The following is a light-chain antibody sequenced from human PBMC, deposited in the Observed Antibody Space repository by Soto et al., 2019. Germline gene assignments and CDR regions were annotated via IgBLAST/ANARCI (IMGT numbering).Light chain of an antibody. J-gene: IGKJ5*01. V-gene: IGKV3-20*01. Sequence: IVLTQSPGTLSLSPGERATLSCRASQSVSSSYLAWYQQKPGQAPRLLIYGASSRATGIPDRFSGSGSGTDFTLTISRLEPEDFVVYYCEHYGSSLITFGQGTRLEIK. CDR1: QSVSSSY. CDR3: EHYGSSLIT. CDR2: GAS.